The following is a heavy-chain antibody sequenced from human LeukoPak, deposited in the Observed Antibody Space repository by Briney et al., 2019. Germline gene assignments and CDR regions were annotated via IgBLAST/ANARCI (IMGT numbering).Heavy chain of an antibody. V-gene: IGHV3-21*01. Sequence: GGSLRLSCAASGFTFSSYSMNWVRQAPGKGLEWGSSISSSSSYIYYADSVKGRFTISRDNAKNSLYLQMNSLRAEDTAVYYCARDRVTMVRGHVTYWFDPWGQGTLVTVSS. CDR3: ARDRVTMVRGHVTYWFDP. CDR1: GFTFSSYS. D-gene: IGHD3-10*01. J-gene: IGHJ5*02. CDR2: ISSSSSYI.